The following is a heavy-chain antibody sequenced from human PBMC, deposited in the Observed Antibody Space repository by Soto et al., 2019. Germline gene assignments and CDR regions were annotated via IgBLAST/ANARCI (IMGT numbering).Heavy chain of an antibody. CDR1: GYPISSGYY. CDR3: ARANTQGIAAAGTPPLPAYLDY. D-gene: IGHD6-13*01. Sequence: TLSLTCAVSGYPISSGYYWGWIRQPPGKGPEWIGSIYHSGSTYYNPSLKSRVTISVDTSKNQFSLKLSSVTAADTAVYYCARANTQGIAAAGTPPLPAYLDYWGQGTLVTVSS. V-gene: IGHV4-38-2*01. J-gene: IGHJ4*02. CDR2: IYHSGST.